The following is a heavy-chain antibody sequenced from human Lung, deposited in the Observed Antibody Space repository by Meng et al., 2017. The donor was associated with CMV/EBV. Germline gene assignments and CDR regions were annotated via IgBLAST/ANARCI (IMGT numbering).Heavy chain of an antibody. CDR3: ARDLYDFWSGWSY. CDR2: ISSSSSYI. V-gene: IGHV3-21*01. Sequence: LXCAASGFTFSSYSMNWVRQAPGKGLEWVSSISSSSSYIYYADSVKGRFTISRDNAKNSLYLQMNSLRAEDTAVYYCARDLYDFWSGWSYWGQGTLVTVSS. J-gene: IGHJ4*02. D-gene: IGHD3-3*01. CDR1: GFTFSSYS.